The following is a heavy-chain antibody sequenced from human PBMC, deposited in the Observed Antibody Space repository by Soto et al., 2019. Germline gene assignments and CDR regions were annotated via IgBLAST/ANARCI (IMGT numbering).Heavy chain of an antibody. D-gene: IGHD3-3*01. J-gene: IGHJ4*02. CDR3: AKDIYELSPNSFDS. CDR2: ISGSGGGT. Sequence: EVPLLESGGGLVQPGGSLRLSCAASGLTFTSYSMTWVRQAPGKGLEWVSGISGSGGGTYYADSVKGRFTISRDNSKNTLYLQMNSLRAADTAVYYCAKDIYELSPNSFDSWGQGTLVTASS. V-gene: IGHV3-23*01. CDR1: GLTFTSYS.